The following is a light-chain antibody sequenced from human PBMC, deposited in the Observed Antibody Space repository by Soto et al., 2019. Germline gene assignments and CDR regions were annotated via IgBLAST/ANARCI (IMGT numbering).Light chain of an antibody. CDR1: QSVSTY. CDR2: DTS. V-gene: IGKV3-15*01. Sequence: EIVMTQSPATLSVSPGERATLSCRASQSVSTYLAWYQQKPGQAPRLLIYDTSTRADDVPARFNGSGSGTEFPLTIDSLQSEDFAVYYCQQYNNWPPYTFSQGTKLEIK. CDR3: QQYNNWPPYT. J-gene: IGKJ2*01.